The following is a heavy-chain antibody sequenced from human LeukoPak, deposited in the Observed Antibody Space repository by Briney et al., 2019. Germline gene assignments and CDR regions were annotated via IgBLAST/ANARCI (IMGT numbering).Heavy chain of an antibody. Sequence: GGSLRLSCAASGFTFSSYSMNWVRQAPGKGLEWVANIKQDGSEKYYVDSVKGRFTISRDNAKNSLYLQMNSLRAEDTAVYYCARVGGVITMSQVAFDIWGQGTMVTVSS. CDR1: GFTFSSYS. V-gene: IGHV3-7*01. CDR3: ARVGGVITMSQVAFDI. J-gene: IGHJ3*02. D-gene: IGHD3-3*01. CDR2: IKQDGSEK.